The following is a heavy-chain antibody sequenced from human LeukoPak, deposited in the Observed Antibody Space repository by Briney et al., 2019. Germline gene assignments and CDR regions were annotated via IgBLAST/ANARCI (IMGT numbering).Heavy chain of an antibody. D-gene: IGHD6-19*01. Sequence: PGGSLRLSCAAFGFTFSTSAMNWVRQAPGKGLEWVSHISVSGDDTQYADSVKGRFTISRDNSKDTLYLQMNILRGDDTAVYYCVRRQQTSGWGPLNWFDPWGQGTLVAVSS. CDR3: VRRQQTSGWGPLNWFDP. CDR2: ISVSGDDT. V-gene: IGHV3-23*01. CDR1: GFTFSTSA. J-gene: IGHJ5*02.